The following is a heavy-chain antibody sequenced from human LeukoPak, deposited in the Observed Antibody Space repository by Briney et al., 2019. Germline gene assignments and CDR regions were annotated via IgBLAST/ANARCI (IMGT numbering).Heavy chain of an antibody. V-gene: IGHV4-59*13. CDR3: ARKRGVRGYSYFDL. CDR1: GGSISSYY. D-gene: IGHD3-10*01. J-gene: IGHJ2*01. CDR2: IYYSGST. Sequence: SETLSLSCTVSGGSISSYYWSWIRQPPGKGLEWIGYIYYSGSTNYNPSLKSRVTISVDTSKNQFSLKLSSVTAADTAVYYCARKRGVRGYSYFDLWGRGTLVTVSS.